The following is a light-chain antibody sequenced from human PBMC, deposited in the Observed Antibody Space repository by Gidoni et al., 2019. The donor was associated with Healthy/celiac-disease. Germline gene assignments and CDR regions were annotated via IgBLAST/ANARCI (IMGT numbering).Light chain of an antibody. V-gene: IGKV1-5*01. CDR1: QSISSW. CDR2: DAS. J-gene: IGKJ1*01. CDR3: QQYNSYSPEGT. Sequence: DIQMTPSPSTLSASVGDRVTITCRASQSISSWMAWYQQKPGKAPKRLIYDASSLESGVPSRFSGSGSGTEFTLTISSLQPDDFATYYCQQYNSYSPEGTFGQGTKVEIK.